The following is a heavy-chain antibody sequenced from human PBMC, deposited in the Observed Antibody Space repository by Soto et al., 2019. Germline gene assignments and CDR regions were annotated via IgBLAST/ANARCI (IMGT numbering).Heavy chain of an antibody. D-gene: IGHD5-12*01. J-gene: IGHJ6*02. V-gene: IGHV1-69*12. Sequence: QVQLVQSGAEVKKPGSSVKVSCKASGGTFSSYAISWVRQAPGQGLEWMGGIIPIFGTANYAQKFQGRVTITADESTSTAYMELSSLRSEDTAVYYCAGPRLPRAAGYEYYYYYGMDVWGQGTTVTVSS. CDR3: AGPRLPRAAGYEYYYYYGMDV. CDR1: GGTFSSYA. CDR2: IIPIFGTA.